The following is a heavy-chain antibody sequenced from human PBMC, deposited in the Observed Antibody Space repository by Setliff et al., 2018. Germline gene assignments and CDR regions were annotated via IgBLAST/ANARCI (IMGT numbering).Heavy chain of an antibody. CDR1: GFTFSNYG. V-gene: IGHV3-30*02. Sequence: SCAASGFTFSNYGMHWVRQAPGKGLEWVAFIRLDGGDKYYADSVKGRFTISRDNANQSLYLQMNSLRAEDTAVYYCARRLRGSAWYVRLGEDYWGQGVLVTVSS. D-gene: IGHD2-21*02. CDR3: ARRLRGSAWYVRLGEDY. CDR2: IRLDGGDK. J-gene: IGHJ4*02.